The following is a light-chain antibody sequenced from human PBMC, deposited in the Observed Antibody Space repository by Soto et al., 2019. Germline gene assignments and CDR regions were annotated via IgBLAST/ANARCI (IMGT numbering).Light chain of an antibody. CDR3: QQYATSPIT. CDR2: DAS. Sequence: DIVMTQSPLSLPVTTGEPASISCRSSQSLLHSNGYNYLAWYQQKPGKAPKLLIYDASTLETGVPSRFSGSGSGTEFTLTISSLQPEDFAVYYCQQYATSPITFGQGTRLEI. CDR1: QSLLHSNGYNY. J-gene: IGKJ5*01. V-gene: IGKV2-28*01.